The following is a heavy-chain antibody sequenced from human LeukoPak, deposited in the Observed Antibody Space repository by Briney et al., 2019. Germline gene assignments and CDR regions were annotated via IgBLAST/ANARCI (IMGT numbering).Heavy chain of an antibody. J-gene: IGHJ3*02. CDR2: FDPEDGET. CDR1: GYTLTELS. V-gene: IGHV1-24*01. D-gene: IGHD3-10*01. Sequence: ASVKVSCKVSGYTLTELSMHWVRQAPGEGLEWMGGFDPEDGETIYAQKFQGRVTMTEDTSTDTAYMELSSLRSEDTAVYYCARAQGLGLWFGDHLKGAFDIWGQGTMVTVSS. CDR3: ARAQGLGLWFGDHLKGAFDI.